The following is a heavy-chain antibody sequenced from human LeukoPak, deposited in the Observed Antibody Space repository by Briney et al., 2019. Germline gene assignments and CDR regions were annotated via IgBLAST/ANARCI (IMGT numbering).Heavy chain of an antibody. CDR1: GFTFSSYG. J-gene: IGHJ4*02. V-gene: IGHV3-30*18. CDR2: ISYDGSNK. CDR3: AKDRGSSWYFDY. D-gene: IGHD6-13*01. Sequence: PGGTLRLSCAASGFTFSSYGMHWVRQAPGKGMEWLAVISYDGSNKYYADSVKGRFTISRDNSKNTLYLQMNSLRAEDTAVYYCAKDRGSSWYFDYWGQGTLVTVSS.